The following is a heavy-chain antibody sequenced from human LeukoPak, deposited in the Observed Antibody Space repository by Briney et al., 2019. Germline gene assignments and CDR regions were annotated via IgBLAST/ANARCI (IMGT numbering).Heavy chain of an antibody. J-gene: IGHJ4*02. V-gene: IGHV3-48*03. CDR3: ARVPGITGTGIDY. D-gene: IGHD1-7*01. CDR2: VSSSGSTI. CDR1: GFTFSSYE. Sequence: GGSLRLSFAASGFTFSSYEMNWVRQAPGKGLEWVSYVSSSGSTIYYADSVKGRFTISRDNAKNSLYLQMNSLRAEDTAVYYCARVPGITGTGIDYWGQGTLVTVSS.